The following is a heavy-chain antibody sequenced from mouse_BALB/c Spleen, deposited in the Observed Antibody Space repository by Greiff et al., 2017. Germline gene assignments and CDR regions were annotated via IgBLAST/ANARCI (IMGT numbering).Heavy chain of an antibody. Sequence: EVMLVESGGGLVQPGGSRKLSCAASGFTFSSFGMHWVRQAPEKGLEWVAYISSGSSTIYYADTVKGRFTISRDNPKNTLFLQMTSLRSEDTAMYYCARYVGLRMDYWGQGTSVTVSS. CDR3: ARYVGLRMDY. V-gene: IGHV5-17*02. CDR1: GFTFSSFG. CDR2: ISSGSSTI. J-gene: IGHJ4*01. D-gene: IGHD2-2*01.